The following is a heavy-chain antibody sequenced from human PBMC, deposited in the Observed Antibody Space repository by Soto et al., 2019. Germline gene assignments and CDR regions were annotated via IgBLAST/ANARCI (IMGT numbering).Heavy chain of an antibody. J-gene: IGHJ4*02. D-gene: IGHD3-16*01. CDR3: ARDGGAY. CDR1: GFTFSSYA. V-gene: IGHV3-30-3*01. Sequence: QVQLVESGGGVVQPGRSLRLSCAASGFTFSSYAMHWVRRAPGKGLEWMAVMSYDGSNKYYADSVKGRFTISRDNSKNMLYLQMNSLRPEDTALYCCARDGGAYWGQGTLAIVSS. CDR2: MSYDGSNK.